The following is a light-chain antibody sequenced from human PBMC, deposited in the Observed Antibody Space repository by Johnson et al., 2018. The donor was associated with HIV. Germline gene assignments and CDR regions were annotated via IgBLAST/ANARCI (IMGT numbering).Light chain of an antibody. J-gene: IGLJ1*01. CDR3: ATWDDTLNGRYV. V-gene: IGLV1-47*01. CDR2: RNN. CDR1: SSNIGNNY. Sequence: QSVLTQPPSVSAAPGQKVTVSCSGSSSNIGNNYVSWYQQLPGRAPKLLIYRNNQRPSGVPDRFSGSKSGTSASLAISGLQAEDEADYYCATWDDTLNGRYVFGTGTKVTVL.